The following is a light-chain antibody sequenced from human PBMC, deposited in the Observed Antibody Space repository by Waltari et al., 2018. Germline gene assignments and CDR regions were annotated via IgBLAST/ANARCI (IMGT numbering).Light chain of an antibody. J-gene: IGKJ1*01. CDR2: GAS. V-gene: IGKV3-20*01. CDR3: QHYVRLPVS. Sequence: EIVLTQSPGTLSLSPGERATLSCRASQSVSRSLAWYQQKPGQAPRLLIYGASSRATGVPDRFSVRRTGTDCSRTISRLEPDYFAVYYCQHYVRLPVSSGQGTKVEIK. CDR1: QSVSRS.